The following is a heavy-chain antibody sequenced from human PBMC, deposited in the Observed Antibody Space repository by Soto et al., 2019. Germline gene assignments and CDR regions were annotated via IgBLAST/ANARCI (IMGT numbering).Heavy chain of an antibody. Sequence: QVQLVESGGGVVQPGRSLRLSCAASGFTFSSYGMHWVRQAPGKGLEWVAVIWYDGSNKYYADSVKGRFTISRDNSKNAVYLQMNCLRAEDTAVYYCASGIAAAGSPPPLDYWGQGTLVTVSS. J-gene: IGHJ4*02. CDR1: GFTFSSYG. D-gene: IGHD6-13*01. CDR2: IWYDGSNK. CDR3: ASGIAAAGSPPPLDY. V-gene: IGHV3-33*01.